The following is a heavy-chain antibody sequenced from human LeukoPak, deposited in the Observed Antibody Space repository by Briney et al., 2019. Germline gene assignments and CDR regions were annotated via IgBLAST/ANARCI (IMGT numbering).Heavy chain of an antibody. J-gene: IGHJ6*04. CDR1: GFTFSSYS. V-gene: IGHV3-21*01. Sequence: GGSLGLSCAASGFTFSSYSMNWVRQAPGNGLEWVSSISSSSSYIYYAESVKGRFTISRDNAKNSLYLQMNSLRAEDTAVYYCARDNAYDYYYYGMDVWGKGTTVTVSS. D-gene: IGHD5-12*01. CDR3: ARDNAYDYYYYGMDV. CDR2: ISSSSSYI.